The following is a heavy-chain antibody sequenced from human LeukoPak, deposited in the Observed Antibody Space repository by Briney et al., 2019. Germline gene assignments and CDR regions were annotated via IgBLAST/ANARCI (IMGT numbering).Heavy chain of an antibody. CDR1: GFTFDDYG. CDR3: ARRGYGDPRSYSYYMDV. Sequence: GGSLRLSCAASGFTFDDYGMSWVRQAPGKGLEWVSGINWNGGSTGYADSVKGRFTISRDNAKNSLYLQMSSLRAEDTALYHCARRGYGDPRSYSYYMDVWGKGTTVTVSS. V-gene: IGHV3-20*01. J-gene: IGHJ6*03. CDR2: INWNGGST. D-gene: IGHD4-17*01.